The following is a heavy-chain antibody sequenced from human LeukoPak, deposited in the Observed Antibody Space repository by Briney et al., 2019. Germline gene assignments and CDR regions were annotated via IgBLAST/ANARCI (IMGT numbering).Heavy chain of an antibody. V-gene: IGHV3-30-3*01. CDR2: ISYDGINK. J-gene: IGHJ4*02. CDR3: ARDLTRGYSYGYGY. CDR1: GFTFSSYA. Sequence: PGGSLRLSCAASGFTFSSYAMHWVRQAPGKGLEWVAVISYDGINKYYADSVKGRFTISRDNSKNTLYLQMNSLRAEDTAVYYCARDLTRGYSYGYGYWGQGTLVTVSS. D-gene: IGHD5-18*01.